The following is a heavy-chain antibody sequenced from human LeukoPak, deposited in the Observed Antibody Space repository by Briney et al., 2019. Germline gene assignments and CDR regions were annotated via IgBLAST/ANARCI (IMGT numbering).Heavy chain of an antibody. D-gene: IGHD3-10*01. CDR2: INSDGSGT. Sequence: GGSLRLSCAASAFTFSNYWMHWVRQAPGKGLVWVSRINSDGSGTAYADFVKGRFSISRDNAKNTLYLQMTSLRAEDTAVYYCAKDGLVWFGELNWGQGTLVTVSS. J-gene: IGHJ4*02. CDR3: AKDGLVWFGELN. V-gene: IGHV3-74*01. CDR1: AFTFSNYW.